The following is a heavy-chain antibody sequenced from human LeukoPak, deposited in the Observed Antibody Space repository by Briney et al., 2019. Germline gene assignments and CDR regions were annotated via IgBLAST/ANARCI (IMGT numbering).Heavy chain of an antibody. CDR1: GYTFTSYC. D-gene: IGHD4-23*01. CDR2: ISAYNGNT. Sequence: ASVKVSCKASGYTFTSYCISWVRQAPGQGLEWMGWISAYNGNTNYAQKLQGRVTMTTDTSTSTAYMELRSLRSDDTAVYYCARFVLYGGNIRGYYYYMDVWGKGTTVTVSS. CDR3: ARFVLYGGNIRGYYYYMDV. V-gene: IGHV1-18*01. J-gene: IGHJ6*03.